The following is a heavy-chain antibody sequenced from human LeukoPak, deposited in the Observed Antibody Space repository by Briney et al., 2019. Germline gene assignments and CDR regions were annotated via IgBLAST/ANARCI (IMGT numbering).Heavy chain of an antibody. J-gene: IGHJ4*02. CDR3: ARWTTTYLDY. CDR2: IIPMLGTV. V-gene: IGHV1-69*04. D-gene: IGHD4-11*01. Sequence: SVKVSCKASGATFSSFAINWVRQAPGQGLEWMGRIIPMLGTVNYAQKFQGRVTIIADKFTSTAYMELSSLRSEDTAVYYCARWTTTYLDYWGQGTLVTVSS. CDR1: GATFSSFA.